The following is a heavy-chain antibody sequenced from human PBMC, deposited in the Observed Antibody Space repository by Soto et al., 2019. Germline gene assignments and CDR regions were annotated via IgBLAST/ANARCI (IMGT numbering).Heavy chain of an antibody. V-gene: IGHV4-39*01. Sequence: SQTLSLTCTVCGGSVRTSGYSWGWIRRPPEKGQEWIATISYSGNTYYNPSLKSRVTMAVDTSKNQFSLKLTSVTASDTSVYYCASRRYRGGATCYHMDNWFDVWGQGTLVTVCS. CDR1: GGSVRTSGYS. J-gene: IGHJ5*02. CDR2: ISYSGNT. CDR3: ASRRYRGGATCYHMDNWFDV. D-gene: IGHD2-15*01.